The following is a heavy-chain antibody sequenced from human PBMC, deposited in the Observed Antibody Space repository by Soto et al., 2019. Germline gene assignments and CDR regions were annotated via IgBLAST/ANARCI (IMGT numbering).Heavy chain of an antibody. CDR3: ARGSYYSGWV. Sequence: SQTLSLTCAISGDSVSSTSTAWSWIRQSPSRGLEWLGRTYYRSKWYSDYAVSVKGRITINPDTSKNQFSLQLNSVTPEDTAVYYCARGSYYSGWVWGQGTLVTV. D-gene: IGHD6-19*01. V-gene: IGHV6-1*01. J-gene: IGHJ4*02. CDR1: GDSVSSTSTA. CDR2: TYYRSKWYS.